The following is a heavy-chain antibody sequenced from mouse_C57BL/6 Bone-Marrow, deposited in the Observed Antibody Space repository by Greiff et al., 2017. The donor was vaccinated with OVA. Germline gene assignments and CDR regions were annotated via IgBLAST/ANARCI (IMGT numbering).Heavy chain of an antibody. Sequence: EVQVVESGAELVRPGASVKLSCTASGFNIKDDYMHWVKQRPEQGLEWIGWIDPENGDTEYASKFQGKATITADTSSNTAYLQLSSLTSDDTAVYYCTSYGNFDYWGQGTTLTVSS. V-gene: IGHV14-4*01. D-gene: IGHD2-1*01. CDR1: GFNIKDDY. CDR2: IDPENGDT. J-gene: IGHJ2*01. CDR3: TSYGNFDY.